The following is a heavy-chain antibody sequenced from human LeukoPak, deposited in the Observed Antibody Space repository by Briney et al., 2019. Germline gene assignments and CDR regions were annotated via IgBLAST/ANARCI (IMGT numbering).Heavy chain of an antibody. J-gene: IGHJ6*02. CDR2: IYPGDSNT. V-gene: IGHV5-51*01. Sequence: GESLKISCKGSGYSFTKHWIGWVRQMPGKGLEWMGIIYPGDSNTRYSPSFQGQVTISADKSISTAYLQWSSLKASDTAMYYCARLQYSSSSDYNYYGMDVWGQGTTVTVSS. CDR3: ARLQYSSSSDYNYYGMDV. CDR1: GYSFTKHW. D-gene: IGHD6-6*01.